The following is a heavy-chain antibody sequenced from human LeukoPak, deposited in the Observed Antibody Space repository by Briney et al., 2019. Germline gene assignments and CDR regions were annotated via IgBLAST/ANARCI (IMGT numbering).Heavy chain of an antibody. D-gene: IGHD5-18*01. V-gene: IGHV3-23*01. Sequence: GGSLRLSCAASGFSFSSHAMSWVRQAPGKGLEWVSAISGSGGSTLYADSVKGRFAISRDNSKNTLYLHMNSLRAEDTAVYYCAKATGYSYGYYYFDYWGQGTLVTVSS. CDR3: AKATGYSYGYYYFDY. J-gene: IGHJ4*02. CDR2: ISGSGGST. CDR1: GFSFSSHA.